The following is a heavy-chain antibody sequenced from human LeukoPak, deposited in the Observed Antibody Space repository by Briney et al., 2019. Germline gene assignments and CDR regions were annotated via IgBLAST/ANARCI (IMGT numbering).Heavy chain of an antibody. V-gene: IGHV1-18*01. CDR2: ISAYNGNT. D-gene: IGHD3-22*01. J-gene: IGHJ4*02. CDR1: GYTFINHG. CDR3: ARESAAGYYDSSGYYFSYFDS. Sequence: ASVKVSCKASGYTFINHGINWVRQAPGQGLEWMGWISAYNGNTNYAQNLQGRVTMTTDTSTSTAYMELRSLRSDDTAVYYCARESAAGYYDSSGYYFSYFDSWGQGTLATVSS.